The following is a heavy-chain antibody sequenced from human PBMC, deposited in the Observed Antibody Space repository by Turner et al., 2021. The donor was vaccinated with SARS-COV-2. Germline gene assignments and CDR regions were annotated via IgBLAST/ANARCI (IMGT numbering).Heavy chain of an antibody. V-gene: IGHV4-34*01. CDR2: INHSGST. J-gene: IGHJ4*02. Sequence: QVQLQQWGAGLLKPSETLSLTCAVYGGSFSGYFWTWIRQPPGKGLEWIGEINHSGSTNYNPSLKSLVTISVDTSKNQFSLKLSSVTAADTAVYYCARGQRWLQPPFVYWGQGTLVTVSS. CDR3: ARGQRWLQPPFVY. CDR1: GGSFSGYF. D-gene: IGHD5-12*01.